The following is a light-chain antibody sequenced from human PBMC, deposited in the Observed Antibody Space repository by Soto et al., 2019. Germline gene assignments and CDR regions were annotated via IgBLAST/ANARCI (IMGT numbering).Light chain of an antibody. CDR1: QSVSSSY. CDR2: AAS. Sequence: EIVLTQSPGTLSLSPGERATLSCRASQSVSSSYLAWYQQKPGQPPSLLIYAASSRATGIPERFSGSGSGTDFTLTISRLEPEDFAVYYCQQYGSSPPYTFGQGTKLEIK. J-gene: IGKJ2*01. V-gene: IGKV3-20*01. CDR3: QQYGSSPPYT.